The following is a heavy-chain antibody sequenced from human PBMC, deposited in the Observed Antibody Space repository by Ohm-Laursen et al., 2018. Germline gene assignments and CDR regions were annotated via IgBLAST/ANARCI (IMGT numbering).Heavy chain of an antibody. CDR1: GFTFSNAW. V-gene: IGHV3-21*01. Sequence: SLRPSCAASGFTFSNAWMNWVRQAPGTGLEWVSYISDTGSHIYYAGSVRGRFTISRDNAQNSLYLHMSSLRAEDTAIYYCARDDGAYARRSGMDVWGQGTTVTVSS. CDR3: ARDDGAYARRSGMDV. CDR2: ISDTGSHI. D-gene: IGHD2-8*01. J-gene: IGHJ6*02.